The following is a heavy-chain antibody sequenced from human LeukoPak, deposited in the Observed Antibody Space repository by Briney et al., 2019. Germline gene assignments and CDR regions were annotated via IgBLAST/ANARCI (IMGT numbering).Heavy chain of an antibody. V-gene: IGHV3-30-3*01. CDR2: ISYDGSNK. CDR3: ARDTPYQFERFFPYDSSGYYDY. Sequence: GGSLRLSCAASGFTFSSYAMHWVRQGPGKGLEWVAVISYDGSNKYYADSVKGRFTISRDNSKNTLYLQMNSLRAEDTAVYYCARDTPYQFERFFPYDSSGYYDYWGQGTLVTVSS. D-gene: IGHD3-22*01. J-gene: IGHJ4*02. CDR1: GFTFSSYA.